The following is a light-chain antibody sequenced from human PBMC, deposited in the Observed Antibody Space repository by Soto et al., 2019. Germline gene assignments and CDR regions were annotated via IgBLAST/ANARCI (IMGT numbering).Light chain of an antibody. CDR1: QSVNSN. V-gene: IGKV3-15*01. J-gene: IGKJ5*01. CDR2: GIS. CDR3: QQYSKWPIT. Sequence: EMLMTQSPAILSVSPGESATLSCRASQSVNSNYLAWYQQPPGKPPRLLIYGISTRDTGIPARFSGSGSGTEFSLTISRLQSEDFQVYYCQQYSKWPITFGQGTRLEIK.